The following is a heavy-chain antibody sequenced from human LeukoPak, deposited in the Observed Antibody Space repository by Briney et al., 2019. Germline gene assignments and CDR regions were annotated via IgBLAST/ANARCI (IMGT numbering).Heavy chain of an antibody. Sequence: SQTLSVTCAISGDSVSSNSAAWNCTRQSPSRGLEWLGSTYYRSKLYKDYAVYVRSRITINTETSKNQVSLQLNSVTPEDTAVYYCARGPKTRYSSSWYHRDYYYSYMAVWGKGTTVTVSS. D-gene: IGHD6-13*01. CDR3: ARGPKTRYSSSWYHRDYYYSYMAV. V-gene: IGHV6-1*01. J-gene: IGHJ6*03. CDR2: TYYRSKLYK. CDR1: GDSVSSNSAA.